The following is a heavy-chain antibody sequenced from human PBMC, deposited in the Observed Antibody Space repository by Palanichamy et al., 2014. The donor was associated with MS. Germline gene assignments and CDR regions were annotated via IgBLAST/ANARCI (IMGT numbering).Heavy chain of an antibody. J-gene: IGHJ4*02. CDR1: GFTVSNNY. D-gene: IGHD6-13*01. CDR2: IYSGGST. V-gene: IGHV3-66*01. CDR3: ARTYSRTFDY. Sequence: EVQLVESGGGLVQPGGSLRLSCAASGFTVSNNYMSWVRQAPGKGLEWVSIIYSGGSTYYADSVKGRFIISRDNSKNILYLEMNNLRAEDTAVYYCARTYSRTFDYWGRGTLVTVSS.